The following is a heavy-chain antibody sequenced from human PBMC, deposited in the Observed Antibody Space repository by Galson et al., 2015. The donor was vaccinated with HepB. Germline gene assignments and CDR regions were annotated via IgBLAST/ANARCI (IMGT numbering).Heavy chain of an antibody. CDR3: VRGVGGAGAF. Sequence: SLRLSCAASGFSFSSYWMHWVRQAPGKGLEWVANIKEDGSVKMYVDSVKGRFTISRDNAENSLFLQLNSLRVEDMAVYYCVRGVGGAGAFWGQGTLVTVSS. CDR2: IKEDGSVK. CDR1: GFSFSSYW. J-gene: IGHJ4*02. V-gene: IGHV3-7*03. D-gene: IGHD6-19*01.